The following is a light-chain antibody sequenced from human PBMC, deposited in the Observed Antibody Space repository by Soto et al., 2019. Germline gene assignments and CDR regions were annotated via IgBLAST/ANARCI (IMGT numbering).Light chain of an antibody. CDR2: GNN. Sequence: QSVLTQPPSVSGAPGQRVTISCTGSSSTIGAGYNVHWYQQPPGIAPKLLIYGNNNRPSGVPDRFSGSKSGTSASLAITGLQADDEADYYCSSYTNINTRACVFGTGTKLTVL. V-gene: IGLV1-40*01. CDR1: SSTIGAGYN. CDR3: SSYTNINTRACV. J-gene: IGLJ1*01.